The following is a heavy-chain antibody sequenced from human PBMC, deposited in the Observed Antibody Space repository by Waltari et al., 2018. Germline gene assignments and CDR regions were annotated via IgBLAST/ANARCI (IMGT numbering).Heavy chain of an antibody. CDR2: IVPILGLT. D-gene: IGHD6-19*01. V-gene: IGHV1-69*04. Sequence: QVQLVQSGAEAKQPGSSVKVSCMGSWCTFGSYVVNRVRQAPGQGLEWMGRIVPILGLTDYAQKFQGRVTMTADKSTDTAHMELSSLRSEDTALYYCARDALAGSYFDYWGHGTLVTVSS. CDR1: WCTFGSYV. CDR3: ARDALAGSYFDY. J-gene: IGHJ4*01.